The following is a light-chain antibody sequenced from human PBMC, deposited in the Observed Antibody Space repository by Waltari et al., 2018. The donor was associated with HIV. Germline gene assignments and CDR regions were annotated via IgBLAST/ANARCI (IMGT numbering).Light chain of an antibody. CDR3: VAWDDSLRGVV. CDR2: RNN. CDR1: TSNIGSND. V-gene: IGLV1-47*01. Sequence: SVLTQPPSASGTPGQRVTISCSGSTSNIGSNDVFWYQHLPGAAPKLLIHRNNQWPSGVPDRFSGSTSCTSASLAISGLRSEDEADYYCVAWDDSLRGVVFGGGTKVAAL. J-gene: IGLJ2*01.